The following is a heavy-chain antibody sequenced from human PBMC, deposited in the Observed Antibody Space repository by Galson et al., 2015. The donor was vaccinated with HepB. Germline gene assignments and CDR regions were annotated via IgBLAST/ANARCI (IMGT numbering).Heavy chain of an antibody. V-gene: IGHV3-30-3*01. Sequence: SLRLSCAASGFTFSSYAMHWVRQAPGKGLEWVAVISYDGSNKYYADSVKGRFTISRDNSKNTLYLQMNSLRAEDTAVYYCARASDTAMALDYWGQGTLVTVSS. D-gene: IGHD5-18*01. CDR3: ARASDTAMALDY. J-gene: IGHJ4*02. CDR2: ISYDGSNK. CDR1: GFTFSSYA.